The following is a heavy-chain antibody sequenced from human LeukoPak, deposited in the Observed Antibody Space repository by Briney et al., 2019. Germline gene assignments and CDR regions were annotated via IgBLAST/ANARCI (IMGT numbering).Heavy chain of an antibody. D-gene: IGHD3-9*01. CDR3: ANHFDTLSGFYH. J-gene: IGHJ4*02. V-gene: IGHV3-23*01. Sequence: PGGSLRLSCTASGFTFSSYVMSWVRQAPGKGLEWVSAIRGSDGKTFYADSVKGRFTISRDNSNNTLFLQMRSLGAEDSAVYFCANHFDTLSGFYHWGQGALVIVSS. CDR2: IRGSDGKT. CDR1: GFTFSSYV.